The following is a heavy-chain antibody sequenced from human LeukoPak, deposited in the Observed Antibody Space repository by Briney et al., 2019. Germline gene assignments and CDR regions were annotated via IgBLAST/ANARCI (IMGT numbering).Heavy chain of an antibody. CDR2: INPNSGGT. CDR1: GYTFTGYY. V-gene: IGHV1-2*02. D-gene: IGHD3-3*01. J-gene: IGHJ5*02. Sequence: ASVKVSCKASGYTFTGYYMHWVRQAPGQGLEWMGWINPNSGGTNYAQKFQGRVTMTRDTSISTAYMELSSLRSEDTAVYYCARGSSMPTYYDFWSGYRNNWFDPWGQGTLVTVSS. CDR3: ARGSSMPTYYDFWSGYRNNWFDP.